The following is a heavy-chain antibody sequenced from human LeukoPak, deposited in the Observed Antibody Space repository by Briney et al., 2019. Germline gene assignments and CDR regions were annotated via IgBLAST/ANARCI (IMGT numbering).Heavy chain of an antibody. CDR1: GFIFSSYA. J-gene: IGHJ2*01. CDR3: ASSPPTGTTWYFDL. Sequence: GGSLRLSCAASGFIFSSYAMSWVRQAPGKGLEWVSAISGSSGSTYYADSVKGRFTISRDNSKNTLYLQMGSLRAEDMAVYYCASSPPTGTTWYFDLWGRGTLVPVSS. D-gene: IGHD1-7*01. CDR2: ISGSSGST. V-gene: IGHV3-23*01.